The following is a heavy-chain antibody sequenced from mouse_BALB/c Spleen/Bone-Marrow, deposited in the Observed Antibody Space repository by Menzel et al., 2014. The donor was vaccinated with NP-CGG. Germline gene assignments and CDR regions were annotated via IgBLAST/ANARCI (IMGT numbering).Heavy chain of an antibody. J-gene: IGHJ2*01. D-gene: IGHD1-1*01. CDR2: IDPANVNT. CDR1: GFNIKDTY. V-gene: IGHV14-3*02. CDR3: ASYVYGYYFDY. Sequence: EVKLQESGAELVKPGASVKLSCTASGFNIKDTYMHRVKQRPEQGLEWIGRIDPANVNTKYDPKFQGKATITADTSSNTAYLQLSSLTSEDTAVYYCASYVYGYYFDYWGQGTTLTVSS.